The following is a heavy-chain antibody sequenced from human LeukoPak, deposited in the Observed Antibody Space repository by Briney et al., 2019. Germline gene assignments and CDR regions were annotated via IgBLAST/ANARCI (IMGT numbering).Heavy chain of an antibody. J-gene: IGHJ4*02. Sequence: GGSLRLSCAASGFTFSSYWMDWVRQAPGKGLVWVSRIASDGSSTTYADSVKGRFSISRDNAKNTLYLQMNSLRAEDTAVYYCAVPATTETTDYFDYWGQGILVTVSS. CDR1: GFTFSSYW. CDR3: AVPATTETTDYFDY. D-gene: IGHD4-17*01. CDR2: IASDGSST. V-gene: IGHV3-74*01.